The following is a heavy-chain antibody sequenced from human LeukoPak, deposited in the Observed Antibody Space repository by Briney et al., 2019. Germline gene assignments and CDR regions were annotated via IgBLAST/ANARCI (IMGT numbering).Heavy chain of an antibody. D-gene: IGHD4-17*01. CDR3: ARGGYGDPIPNIYFDY. CDR1: GFTFSTYA. CDR2: ISGSGGST. Sequence: PGGSLRLSCAASGFTFSTYAMSWVRQAPGKGLEWVSTISGSGGSTHYADSVKGRFTISRDNSKNTLYLQINSLRAEDTAVYYCARGGYGDPIPNIYFDYWGQGTLVTVSS. V-gene: IGHV3-23*01. J-gene: IGHJ4*02.